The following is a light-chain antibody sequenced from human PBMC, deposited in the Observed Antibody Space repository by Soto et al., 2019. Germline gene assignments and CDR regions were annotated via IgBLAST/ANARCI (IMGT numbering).Light chain of an antibody. Sequence: QSVLAQPASVSGSPGQSITISCTGTSRDVGDYNYVSWYQQHPGKTPKLMIYEVSDRPSGVSNPFSGSKSGNTASLTISGIQAEDEADNYCTSNTSNRPLCVFGAGTKVTVL. CDR1: SRDVGDYNY. J-gene: IGLJ1*01. CDR2: EVS. V-gene: IGLV2-14*01. CDR3: TSNTSNRPLCV.